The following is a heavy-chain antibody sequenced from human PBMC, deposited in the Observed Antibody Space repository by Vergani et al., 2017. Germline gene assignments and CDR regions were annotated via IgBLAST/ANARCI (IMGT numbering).Heavy chain of an antibody. CDR1: GGFISSYY. J-gene: IGHJ3*02. CDR2: IYYSGST. CDR3: ARNPYCGGDCYSDAFYI. Sequence: QVQLQESGPGLVKPSETLSLTCTVSGGFISSYYWSWIRQPPGKGLEWIGSIYYSGSTNYNPSLKSRVTISVDTSKNQFSLKLSSVTAADTAVYYCARNPYCGGDCYSDAFYIWGQGTMVTVSS. V-gene: IGHV4-59*01. D-gene: IGHD2-21*02.